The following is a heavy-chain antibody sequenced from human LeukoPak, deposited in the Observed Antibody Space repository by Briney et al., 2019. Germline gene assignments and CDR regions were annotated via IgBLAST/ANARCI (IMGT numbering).Heavy chain of an antibody. CDR1: GYTFTGYY. D-gene: IGHD3-10*01. Sequence: EASVKVSCKASGYTFTGYYMHWVRQAPGQGLEWMGWINPNSGVTNYAQKFQGRVTMTRDTSISTAYMDLSRLTSDDTAVYYCARDLESRRCGSGSYSAFDPWGQGTLVTVSS. V-gene: IGHV1-2*02. J-gene: IGHJ5*02. CDR2: INPNSGVT. CDR3: ARDLESRRCGSGSYSAFDP.